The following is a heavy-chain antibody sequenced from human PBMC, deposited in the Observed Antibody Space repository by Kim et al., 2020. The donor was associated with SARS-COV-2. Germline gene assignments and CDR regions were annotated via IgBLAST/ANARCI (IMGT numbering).Heavy chain of an antibody. CDR2: IFGSGHGT. CDR3: AKNVHVTSVTFLWYFDL. J-gene: IGHJ2*01. V-gene: IGHV3-23*01. Sequence: SLILSFFSSRFTFRLSAIPFFRHSAGKGLEWVSTIFGSGHGTYYTDSVKGRFIVSRDNSKNTLYLQMNNLKADDTAIYYCAKNVHVTSVTFLWYFDLWGRGTSVIVSS. D-gene: IGHD2-2*01. CDR1: RFTFRLSA.